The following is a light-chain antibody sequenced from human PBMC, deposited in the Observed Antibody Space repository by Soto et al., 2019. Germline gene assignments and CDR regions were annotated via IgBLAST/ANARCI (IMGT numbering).Light chain of an antibody. CDR2: AAS. J-gene: IGKJ5*01. CDR1: QSISSY. V-gene: IGKV1-39*01. Sequence: DIQMTQSPSSLSASVGDRVTITCRASQSISSYLNWYQKKPGKAPKLLIYAASTLHSGVPSRFSGSGSGTDFTLIISSLKPEDFETFYCQQSYSTPVTFGQGTRLEIK. CDR3: QQSYSTPVT.